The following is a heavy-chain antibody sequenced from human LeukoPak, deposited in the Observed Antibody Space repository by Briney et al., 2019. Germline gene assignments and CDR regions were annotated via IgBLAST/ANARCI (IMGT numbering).Heavy chain of an antibody. D-gene: IGHD6-6*01. V-gene: IGHV3-64*05. CDR3: VKGLDYSSSQMDS. CDR1: GFTFKSYA. Sequence: GGSLRPSCSASGFTFKSYAMHWVRQAPGKGLEYVSSINTNGANTYYADSVKGRFTISRDNSRNTVYVQMNSLTPEDTAVYYCVKGLDYSSSQMDSWGQGTLVTVPS. J-gene: IGHJ4*02. CDR2: INTNGANT.